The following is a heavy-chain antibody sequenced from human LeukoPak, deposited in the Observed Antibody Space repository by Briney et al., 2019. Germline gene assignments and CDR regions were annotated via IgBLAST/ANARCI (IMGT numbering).Heavy chain of an antibody. V-gene: IGHV4-39*07. CDR3: AREVMITFGGVIDY. CDR1: GGSISSSDYY. Sequence: SETLSLTCTVSGGSISSSDYYWGWIRQPPGKGLEWIGSIHFIGITYYNPSLKSRITISVDTSKNQSSLKLSSVTAADTAVYYCAREVMITFGGVIDYWGQGTLVTVSS. J-gene: IGHJ4*02. D-gene: IGHD3-16*01. CDR2: IHFIGIT.